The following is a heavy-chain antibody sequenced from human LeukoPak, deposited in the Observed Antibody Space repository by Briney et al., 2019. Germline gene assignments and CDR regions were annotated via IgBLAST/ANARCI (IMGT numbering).Heavy chain of an antibody. J-gene: IGHJ4*02. V-gene: IGHV3-30*19. Sequence: QTGGSLRLSCATSGFTFTSNGIHWVRQAPGKGLEWVAVISDDGSNKNYADSVKGRFTISRDNSKNTVHLQMNGLRAEDTAVYYCARDQSGTWTFDYWGQGTLVTVSS. CDR1: GFTFTSNG. D-gene: IGHD1-26*01. CDR2: ISDDGSNK. CDR3: ARDQSGTWTFDY.